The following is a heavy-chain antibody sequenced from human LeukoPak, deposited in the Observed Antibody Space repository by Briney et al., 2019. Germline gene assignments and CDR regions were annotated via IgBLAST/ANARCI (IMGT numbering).Heavy chain of an antibody. CDR2: IYYSGST. D-gene: IGHD6-13*01. V-gene: IGHV4-59*01. CDR3: ARSKYSSSWYIDY. J-gene: IGHJ4*02. CDR1: GGSINNYY. Sequence: PSETLSLTCTVSGGSINNYYWSWIRQPPGKGLEWIGYIYYSGSTNYNPSLKSRVTISVDTSKNQFSLELNSVTAADTAVYFCARSKYSSSWYIDYWGQGTLVTASS.